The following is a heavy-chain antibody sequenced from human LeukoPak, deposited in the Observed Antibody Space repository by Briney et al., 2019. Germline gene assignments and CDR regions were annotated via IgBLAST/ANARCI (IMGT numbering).Heavy chain of an antibody. D-gene: IGHD2-15*01. CDR3: AAGYCSGGSCPRFSREYYDY. V-gene: IGHV4-39*07. Sequence: PSETLSLTCTVSGGSISSRSYYWGWIRQPPGKGLEWIGSIYYSGSTYYNPSLKSRVTVSGDTSKNQFSLKLSSVTGADTAVYYCAAGYCSGGSCPRFSREYYDYWGQGTLVTVSS. J-gene: IGHJ4*02. CDR1: GGSISSRSYY. CDR2: IYYSGST.